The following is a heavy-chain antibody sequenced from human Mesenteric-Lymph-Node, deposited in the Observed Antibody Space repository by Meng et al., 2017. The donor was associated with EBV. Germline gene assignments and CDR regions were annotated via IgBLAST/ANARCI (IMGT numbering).Heavy chain of an antibody. CDR3: ARDGVGIDPRAGWLDT. V-gene: IGHV1-18*01. D-gene: IGHD3-3*01. CDR1: GYSCTSYG. Sequence: VQSGAGGKEPVSPAKVLCKTSGYSCTSYGGGWVRQAPGQGLEWLGWINPHNRNTKYAEKFRGRLTLTTETSTTTAYMELGSLTSDDTAIYYCARDGVGIDPRAGWLDTWGQGTLVTVSS. J-gene: IGHJ5*02. CDR2: INPHNRNT.